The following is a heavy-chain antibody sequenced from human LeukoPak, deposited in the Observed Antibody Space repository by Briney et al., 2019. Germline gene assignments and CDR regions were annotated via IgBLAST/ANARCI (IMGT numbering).Heavy chain of an antibody. CDR1: GFTFSSYS. V-gene: IGHV3-23*01. CDR3: ANLPMYYYGSGSYPPSP. Sequence: TGGSLRLSCAASGFTFSSYSMSWVRQAPGKGLEWVSAISGSGGSTYYADSVKGRFTISRDNSKNTLYLQMNNLRAEDTAVYYCANLPMYYYGSGSYPPSPWGQGTLVTVSS. J-gene: IGHJ5*02. D-gene: IGHD3-10*01. CDR2: ISGSGGST.